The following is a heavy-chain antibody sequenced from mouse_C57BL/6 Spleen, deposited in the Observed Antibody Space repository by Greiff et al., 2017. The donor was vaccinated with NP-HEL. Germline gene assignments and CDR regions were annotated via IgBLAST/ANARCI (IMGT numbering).Heavy chain of an antibody. D-gene: IGHD2-4*01. CDR2: ISSGSSTI. Sequence: VQLKESGGGLVKPGGSLKLSCAASGFTFSDYGMHWVRQAPEKGLEWVAYISSGSSTIYYADTVKGRFTISRDNAKNTLFLQMTSLRSEDTAMYYCASTYEYDVDYWGQGTTLTVSS. J-gene: IGHJ2*01. V-gene: IGHV5-17*01. CDR3: ASTYEYDVDY. CDR1: GFTFSDYG.